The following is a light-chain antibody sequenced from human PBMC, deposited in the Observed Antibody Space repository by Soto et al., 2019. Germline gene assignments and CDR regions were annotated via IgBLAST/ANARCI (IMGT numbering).Light chain of an antibody. J-gene: IGKJ1*01. CDR1: RGIRHD. CDR3: LQNYFYPRT. CDR2: GAT. V-gene: IGKV1-6*01. Sequence: AVQMTQSPSSLSASVGDRVTITCRASRGIRHDLGWYQQKPGKAPKLLIFGATWLQTGVPSRFSGSGSGTEFTLTISSLQPEDFATYYCLQNYFYPRTFGQGTKVEIK.